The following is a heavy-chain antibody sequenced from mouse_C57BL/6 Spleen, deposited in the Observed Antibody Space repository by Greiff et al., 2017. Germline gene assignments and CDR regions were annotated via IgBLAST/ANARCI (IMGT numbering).Heavy chain of an antibody. CDR3: ARSTAQATTSMDY. CDR2: IFPGSGST. Sequence: QVQLQQSGPELVKPGASVKISCKASGYTFTDYYINWVKQRPGQGLEWIGWIFPGSGSTYYNEKFKGKATLTVDKSSSTAYMLLSSLTSEDSAVXYCARSTAQATTSMDYWGQGTSVTVSS. V-gene: IGHV1-75*01. J-gene: IGHJ4*01. D-gene: IGHD3-2*02. CDR1: GYTFTDYY.